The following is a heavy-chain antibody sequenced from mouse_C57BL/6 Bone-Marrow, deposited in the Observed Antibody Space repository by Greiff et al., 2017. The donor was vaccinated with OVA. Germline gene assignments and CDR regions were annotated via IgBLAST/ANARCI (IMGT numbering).Heavy chain of an antibody. J-gene: IGHJ4*01. D-gene: IGHD1-1*01. CDR1: GYAFSSSW. CDR2: IYPGDGDT. V-gene: IGHV1-82*01. Sequence: QVQLQQSGPELVKPGASVKISCKASGYAFSSSWMNWVKQRPGKGLEWIGRIYPGDGDTNYNGKFKGKATLTADKSSSTAYMQLSSLTSEDSAVYVCERITTVVATEAMDYWGQGTSVTVSS. CDR3: ERITTVVATEAMDY.